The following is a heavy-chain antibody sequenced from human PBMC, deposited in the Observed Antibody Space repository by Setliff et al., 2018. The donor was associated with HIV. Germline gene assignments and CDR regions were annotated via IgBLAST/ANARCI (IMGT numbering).Heavy chain of an antibody. CDR1: TTHY. V-gene: IGHV4-4*09. CDR2: ISTSGST. J-gene: IGHJ4*02. D-gene: IGHD5-12*01. Sequence: TTHYWSLIRQPPGKGLEWIGCISTSGSTNYNPSLKSRVTLSIDMSKNQFSLKMSSVTAADTAVYYCTRLAGGYADYWGQGTLVTVSS. CDR3: TRLAGGYADY.